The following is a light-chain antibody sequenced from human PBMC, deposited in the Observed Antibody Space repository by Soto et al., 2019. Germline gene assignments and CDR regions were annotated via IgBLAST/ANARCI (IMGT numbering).Light chain of an antibody. CDR3: QQYNNWPLT. Sequence: EIVMTQSPATLSVSPGERATLSCRASQRVSNNLAWYQQKPGQAPRLLIFGASTGATGIPTRFSGSGSGTEFTLTISSRQSDDFAVYDCQQYNNWPLTFGGGTKVEIK. CDR2: GAS. J-gene: IGKJ4*01. CDR1: QRVSNN. V-gene: IGKV3-15*01.